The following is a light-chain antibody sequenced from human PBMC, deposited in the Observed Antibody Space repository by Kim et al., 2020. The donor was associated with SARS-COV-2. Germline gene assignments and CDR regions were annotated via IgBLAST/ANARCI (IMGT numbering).Light chain of an antibody. Sequence: DIQLTQSPSFLSASVGDRVTITCRASQGISSYLAWYQQKPGKAPKLLIYAASTLQSGVPSRFSGRESGTEFTLTISSLQPEDFVTYYCQQLNSYPPYSFGQGTKLEI. CDR1: QGISSY. J-gene: IGKJ2*03. CDR3: QQLNSYPPYS. CDR2: AAS. V-gene: IGKV1-9*01.